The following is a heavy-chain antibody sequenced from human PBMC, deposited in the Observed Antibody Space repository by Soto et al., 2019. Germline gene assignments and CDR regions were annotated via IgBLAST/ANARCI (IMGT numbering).Heavy chain of an antibody. CDR2: SKHSGST. CDR3: ARFGSGLTSYGSGSYYKRYYYMDV. J-gene: IGHJ6*03. Sequence: QVQLQQWGAGLLKPSETLSLTCAVYGGSFSGYYWSWIRQPPGKGLEWIGESKHSGSTNYNPSLKSRVTISVDTSKNQFSLKLSSVTAADTAVYSCARFGSGLTSYGSGSYYKRYYYMDVWGKGTTVTVSS. V-gene: IGHV4-34*01. CDR1: GGSFSGYY. D-gene: IGHD3-10*01.